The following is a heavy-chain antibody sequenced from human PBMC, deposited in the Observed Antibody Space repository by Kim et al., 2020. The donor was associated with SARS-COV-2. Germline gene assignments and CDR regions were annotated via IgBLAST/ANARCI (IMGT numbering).Heavy chain of an antibody. D-gene: IGHD1-7*01. Sequence: NPSLKSRVTISVDTSKNQFSLRLSSVTAADTAVYYCARGIGRYNGNYGDYWGQGTLVTVSS. V-gene: IGHV4-34*01. CDR3: ARGIGRYNGNYGDY. J-gene: IGHJ4*02.